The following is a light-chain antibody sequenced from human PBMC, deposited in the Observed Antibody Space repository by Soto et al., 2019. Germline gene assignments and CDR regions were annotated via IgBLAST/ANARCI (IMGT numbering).Light chain of an antibody. CDR2: DTN. Sequence: QSVLTQPPSVSAAPGQKVTISCSGSTSNIGNNYVSWYQQVPGTAPKLLIYDTNKRPPGIPDRFSGSKSGTSATLGITGLQTGDEADYYCLTWDSSLRAGVFGGGTKLTVL. V-gene: IGLV1-51*01. CDR1: TSNIGNNY. J-gene: IGLJ2*01. CDR3: LTWDSSLRAGV.